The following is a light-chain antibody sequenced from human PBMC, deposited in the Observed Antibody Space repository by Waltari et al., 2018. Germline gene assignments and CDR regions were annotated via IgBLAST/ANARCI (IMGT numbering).Light chain of an antibody. V-gene: IGLV2-8*01. CDR3: NSYAGSNSVL. CDR2: DVS. CDR1: SSDVGGYNC. J-gene: IGLJ2*01. Sequence: QSALTQPPSASGSPGQSVTISCTGTSSDVGGYNCVSWYQQHPGKAPKLMIYDVSKRPSGVPDRFSGSKSGNTADLTVSGLQAEDEAEYYCNSYAGSNSVLFGAGTKLTVL.